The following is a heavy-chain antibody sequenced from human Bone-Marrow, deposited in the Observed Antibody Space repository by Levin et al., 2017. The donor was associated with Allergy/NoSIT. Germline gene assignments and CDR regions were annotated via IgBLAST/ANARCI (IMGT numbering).Heavy chain of an antibody. J-gene: IGHJ4*02. CDR1: GYTFTGYY. V-gene: IGHV1-2*06. Sequence: ASVKVSCKASGYTFTGYYMHWVRQAPGQGLEWMGRINPNSGGTNYAQKFQGRVTMTRDTSISTAYMELSRLRSDDTAVYYCAREDTDGGIYFDYWGQGTLVTVSS. CDR2: INPNSGGT. CDR3: AREDTDGGIYFDY. D-gene: IGHD5-18*01.